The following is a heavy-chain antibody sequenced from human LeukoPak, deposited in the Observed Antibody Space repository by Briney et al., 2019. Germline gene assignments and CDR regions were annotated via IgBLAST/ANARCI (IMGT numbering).Heavy chain of an antibody. D-gene: IGHD2-2*01. CDR3: TSPAGNDY. CDR1: GFFFSTYS. Sequence: PGGSLRLSCAASGFFFSTYSMNWVRQAPGKGLEWVSSIGSRSDFMHYADSVKSRFTISRDNAKNSVYLHMNSLRAEDTAVYYCTSPAGNDYWGQGTLVTVSS. J-gene: IGHJ4*02. V-gene: IGHV3-21*01. CDR2: IGSRSDFM.